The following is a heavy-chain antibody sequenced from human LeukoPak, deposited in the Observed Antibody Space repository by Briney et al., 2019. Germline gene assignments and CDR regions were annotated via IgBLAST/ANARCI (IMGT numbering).Heavy chain of an antibody. CDR1: GGSISSGSYY. V-gene: IGHV4-61*02. CDR3: ARDYGDLFDY. CDR2: VYTSGST. J-gene: IGHJ4*02. Sequence: PSQTLSLTCTVSGGSISSGSYYWSWIRQPAGKGLEWIGRVYTSGSTNYNPSLKSRVTISVDTSKNQFSLRLSSVTAADTAVYYCARDYGDLFDYWGQGTLVTVSS. D-gene: IGHD4-17*01.